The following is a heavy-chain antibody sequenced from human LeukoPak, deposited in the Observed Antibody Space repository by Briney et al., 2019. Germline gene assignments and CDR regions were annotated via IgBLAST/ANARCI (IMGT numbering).Heavy chain of an antibody. Sequence: GESLRLSCAASGFTFSSYAISWVRQAPGKGLQWVSAISSSGSSTYYADSVNGHFTISRDNSKNTLYLQFNSLRVEDTAVYYCAKMMTASGSRFDYWGQGTLVTVSS. CDR1: GFTFSSYA. CDR2: ISSSGSST. CDR3: AKMMTASGSRFDY. J-gene: IGHJ4*02. D-gene: IGHD3-10*01. V-gene: IGHV3-23*01.